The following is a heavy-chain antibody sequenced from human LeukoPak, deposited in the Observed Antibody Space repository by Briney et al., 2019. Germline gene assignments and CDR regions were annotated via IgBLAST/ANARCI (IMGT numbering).Heavy chain of an antibody. Sequence: PGGTLRLSCAASGFTFSSYGMSWVRQAPGKGLEWVSAISPSGDNTYYADSMKGRFTISRDNAKNSLYLQMNSLRAEDTALYYCAKGSTVFHYYFDYWGQGTLVTVSS. CDR1: GFTFSSYG. D-gene: IGHD4-17*01. CDR3: AKGSTVFHYYFDY. J-gene: IGHJ4*02. V-gene: IGHV3-23*01. CDR2: ISPSGDNT.